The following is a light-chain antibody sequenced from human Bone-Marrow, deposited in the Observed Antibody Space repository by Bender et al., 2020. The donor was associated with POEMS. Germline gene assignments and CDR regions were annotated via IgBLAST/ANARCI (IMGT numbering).Light chain of an antibody. CDR3: QSYDNSLGGWV. J-gene: IGLJ3*02. CDR2: GYN. V-gene: IGLV1-40*01. Sequence: QSVLTQPPSLSGAPGQRVTISCTGSSSNTGSGYDINWYQHLPGTAPKLLIYGYNNRPSGVPDRFSGSKSGTSASLAITGLQAEDEGDDYCQSYDNSLGGWVFGGGTKLTVL. CDR1: SSNTGSGYD.